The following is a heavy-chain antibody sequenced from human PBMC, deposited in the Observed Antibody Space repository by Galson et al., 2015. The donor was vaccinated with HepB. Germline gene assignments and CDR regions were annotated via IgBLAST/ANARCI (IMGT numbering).Heavy chain of an antibody. D-gene: IGHD3-22*01. CDR1: GFTFSNAW. CDR3: TTDLNYDSSGYYYVRAFDI. CDR2: IKSKTDGGTT. J-gene: IGHJ3*02. Sequence: SLRLSCAASGFTFSNAWMSWVRQAPGKGLEWAGRIKSKTDGGTTDYAAPVKGRFTISRDDSKNTLYLQMNSLKTEDTAVYYCTTDLNYDSSGYYYVRAFDIWGQGTMVTVSS. V-gene: IGHV3-15*01.